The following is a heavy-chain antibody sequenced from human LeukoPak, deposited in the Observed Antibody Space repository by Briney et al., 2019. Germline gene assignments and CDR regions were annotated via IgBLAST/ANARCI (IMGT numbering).Heavy chain of an antibody. CDR3: ARDTIVVVTYYYYGMDV. Sequence: GGSLRLSCAASGFTFSSYSMNWVRQAPGKGLEWVSSISGSSSYIYYADSVKGRFTISRDNAKNSLYLQMNSLRAEDTAVYYCARDTIVVVTYYYYGMDVWGQGTTVTVSS. CDR2: ISGSSSYI. V-gene: IGHV3-21*01. D-gene: IGHD3-22*01. J-gene: IGHJ6*02. CDR1: GFTFSSYS.